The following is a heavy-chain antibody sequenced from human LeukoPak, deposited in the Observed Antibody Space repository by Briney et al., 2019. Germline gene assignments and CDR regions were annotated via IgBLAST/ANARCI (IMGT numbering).Heavy chain of an antibody. CDR1: GGSISNYY. Sequence: NPSETLSLTCSFSGGSISNYYWSWVRQPPGKGLEWIGYIYYSGSTDYNPSLKSRVTISIDTFKNHFSLRLSSVTAADTASYYCARGYAYGPNYYFDYWGQGTLVTVSS. D-gene: IGHD5-18*01. CDR2: IYYSGST. J-gene: IGHJ4*02. V-gene: IGHV4-59*01. CDR3: ARGYAYGPNYYFDY.